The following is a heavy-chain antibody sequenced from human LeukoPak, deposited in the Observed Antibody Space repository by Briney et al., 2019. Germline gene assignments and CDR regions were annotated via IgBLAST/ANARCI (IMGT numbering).Heavy chain of an antibody. CDR2: ISAYNGNT. V-gene: IGHV1-18*01. D-gene: IGHD3-3*01. CDR3: ARDFNYDFWSGYYTGLIANTHDY. CDR1: GYTFTSYG. J-gene: IGHJ4*02. Sequence: GASVKVSCKASGYTFTSYGISWVRQAPGQGLEWMGWISAYNGNTNYAQKLQGRVTMTTDTSTSTAYMELRSLRSDDTAVYYCARDFNYDFWSGYYTGLIANTHDYWGQGTLVTVSS.